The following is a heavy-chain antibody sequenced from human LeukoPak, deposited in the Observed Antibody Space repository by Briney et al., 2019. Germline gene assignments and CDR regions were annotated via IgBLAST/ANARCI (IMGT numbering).Heavy chain of an antibody. CDR1: GGSISSSSYY. CDR2: IYYSGST. CDR3: ARASIVVPRFDP. D-gene: IGHD2-2*01. V-gene: IGHV4-39*07. Sequence: SETLSLTCTVSGGSISSSSYYWGWIRQPPGKGLEWIGSIYYSGSTYYNPSLKSRVTISVDTSKNQFSLKLSSVTAADTAVYYCARASIVVPRFDPWGQGTLVTASS. J-gene: IGHJ5*02.